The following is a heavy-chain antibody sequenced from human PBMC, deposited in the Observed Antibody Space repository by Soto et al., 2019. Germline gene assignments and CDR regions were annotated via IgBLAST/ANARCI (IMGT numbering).Heavy chain of an antibody. CDR3: GCVPAAAGPYYYYYGMDV. CDR1: GGTFSSYA. Sequence: EASVKVSCKASGGTFSSYAISWVRQAPGQGLEWMGGIIPIFGTANYAQKFQGRVTITADESTSTAYMELSSLRSEDTAVYYCGCVPAAAGPYYYYYGMDVWGQGTTVTVSS. CDR2: IIPIFGTA. J-gene: IGHJ6*02. D-gene: IGHD6-13*01. V-gene: IGHV1-69*13.